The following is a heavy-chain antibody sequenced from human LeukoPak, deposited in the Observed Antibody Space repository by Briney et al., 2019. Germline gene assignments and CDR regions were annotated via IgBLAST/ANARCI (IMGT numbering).Heavy chain of an antibody. CDR2: IFYSGST. J-gene: IGHJ5*01. CDR1: GDSMSSGSYY. V-gene: IGHV4-39*07. D-gene: IGHD2-21*01. Sequence: SETLSLTCSVSGDSMSSGSYYWGWIRQPPGKGLEWIGSIFYSGSTCYTPSLKSRVTMSLDTSKNQFSLRLTSVTAADTAVYYCARQIAVVEPTDPNWFDSWGQGTLVTVSS. CDR3: ARQIAVVEPTDPNWFDS.